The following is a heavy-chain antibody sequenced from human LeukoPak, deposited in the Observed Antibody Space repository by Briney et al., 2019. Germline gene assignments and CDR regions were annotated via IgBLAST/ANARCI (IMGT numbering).Heavy chain of an antibody. J-gene: IGHJ6*03. Sequence: GGSLRLSCAASGFTFSSYSMNWVRQAPGKGLEWVSYISSSSSTIYYADSVKGRFTISRDNAKNSLYLQMNSLRAEDTAVYYCARDNWHNPSYYYYYMDVWGKGTTVTVSS. CDR3: ARDNWHNPSYYYYYMDV. CDR1: GFTFSSYS. CDR2: ISSSSSTI. D-gene: IGHD1/OR15-1a*01. V-gene: IGHV3-48*04.